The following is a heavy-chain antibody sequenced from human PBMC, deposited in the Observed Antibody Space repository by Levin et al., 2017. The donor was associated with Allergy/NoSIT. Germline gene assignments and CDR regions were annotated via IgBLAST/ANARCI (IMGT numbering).Heavy chain of an antibody. V-gene: IGHV4-59*01. CDR3: ARGKSFYDE. D-gene: IGHD3-3*01. J-gene: IGHJ4*02. CDR1: GGSISSYY. Sequence: SETLSLTCTVSGGSISSYYWSWIRQPPGKGLEWIGYIYYSGSINYNPSLKSRVTISVDTSKNQFSLKLSSVTAADTAVYYCARGKSFYDEGGQGTLVTVSS. CDR2: IYYSGSI.